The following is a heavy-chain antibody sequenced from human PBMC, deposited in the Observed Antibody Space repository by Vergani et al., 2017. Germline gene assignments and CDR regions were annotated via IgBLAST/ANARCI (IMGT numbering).Heavy chain of an antibody. Sequence: EVQLVESGGGLVQPGGSLRLSCAASGFTVSSNYMSWVRQAPGKGLEWVSFIYSGGSTYYADSVKGRFTIPRDNSKNTLYLQMNSLRAEDTAVYYCALGNYYDSSANFDYWGQGTLVTVSS. J-gene: IGHJ4*02. V-gene: IGHV3-66*01. CDR1: GFTVSSNY. D-gene: IGHD3-22*01. CDR2: IYSGGST. CDR3: ALGNYYDSSANFDY.